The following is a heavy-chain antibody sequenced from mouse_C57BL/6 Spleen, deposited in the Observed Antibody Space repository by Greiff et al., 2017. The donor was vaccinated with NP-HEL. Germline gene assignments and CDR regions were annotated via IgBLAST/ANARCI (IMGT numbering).Heavy chain of an antibody. J-gene: IGHJ1*03. Sequence: EVHLVESGEGLVKPGGSLKLSCAASGFTFSSYAMSWVRQTPEKRLEWVAYISSGGDYIYYADTVKGRFTISRDNARNTLYLQMSSLKSEDTAMYYCTRDGDYGWYFDVWGTGTTVTVSS. V-gene: IGHV5-9-1*02. CDR3: TRDGDYGWYFDV. CDR1: GFTFSSYA. CDR2: ISSGGDYI. D-gene: IGHD2-4*01.